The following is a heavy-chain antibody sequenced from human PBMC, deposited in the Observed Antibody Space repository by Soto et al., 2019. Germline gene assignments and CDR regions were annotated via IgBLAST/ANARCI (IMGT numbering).Heavy chain of an antibody. CDR2: ISYDASKK. Sequence: PGGSLRLSCAASGFSFSTSAMHWVRQGPGKGLQWVAVISYDASKKHHGDSVKGRFTISRYNSKNTLFLQMNSLTTEDTAIYYCARDMYSSGYLSCPVACGQGALVTVSS. J-gene: IGHJ5*02. CDR1: GFSFSTSA. V-gene: IGHV3-30*01. D-gene: IGHD4-4*01. CDR3: ARDMYSSGYLSCPVA.